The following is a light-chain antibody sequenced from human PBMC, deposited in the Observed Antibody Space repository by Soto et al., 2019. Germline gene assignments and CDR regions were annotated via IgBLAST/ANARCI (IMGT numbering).Light chain of an antibody. CDR2: GAS. Sequence: EIVLTQSPGTLSLSPGERATLSCSASQSVSSRNLAWYQQKPGQAPRLLIYGASSRATGIPDRFSGGGSGTDFTLTISRLEPEDFAVYYCQQYGTSPPVTFGQGTRLEIK. CDR1: QSVSSRN. J-gene: IGKJ5*01. CDR3: QQYGTSPPVT. V-gene: IGKV3-20*01.